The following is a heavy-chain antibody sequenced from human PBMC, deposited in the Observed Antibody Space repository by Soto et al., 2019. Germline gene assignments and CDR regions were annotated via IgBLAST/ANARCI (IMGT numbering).Heavy chain of an antibody. D-gene: IGHD2-2*01. CDR2: IKQDGSEK. CDR3: ARDYEDIVVVPAAMSPSRFDP. J-gene: IGHJ5*02. Sequence: GGSLRLSCAASGFTFSSYWMSWVRQAPGKGLEWVANIKQDGSEKYYVDSVKGRFTISRDNAKNSLYLQMNSLRAEDTAVYYCARDYEDIVVVPAAMSPSRFDPWGQGTLVTVSS. CDR1: GFTFSSYW. V-gene: IGHV3-7*01.